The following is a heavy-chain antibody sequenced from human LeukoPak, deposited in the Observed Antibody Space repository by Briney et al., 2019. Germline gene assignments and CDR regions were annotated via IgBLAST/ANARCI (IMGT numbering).Heavy chain of an antibody. D-gene: IGHD6-13*01. CDR1: GFAFSSYA. CDR3: ARDGYSNYWYLNL. V-gene: IGHV3-23*01. J-gene: IGHJ4*02. Sequence: GGSLRLSCAASGFAFSSYAMSWVRQAPGKGLEWVSSISGTGGRTYYADSVKGRFTISRDNSKNTLDLQMSSLRADGTAVYYCARDGYSNYWYLNLWGQGTLVTVSS. CDR2: ISGTGGRT.